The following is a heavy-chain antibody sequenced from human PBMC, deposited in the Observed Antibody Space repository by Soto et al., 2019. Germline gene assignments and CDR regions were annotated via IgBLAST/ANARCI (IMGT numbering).Heavy chain of an antibody. J-gene: IGHJ3*01. V-gene: IGHV3-53*01. CDR3: ATWHEREHAYDV. D-gene: IGHD1-1*01. CDR1: GFTISGKKY. CDR2: LYDLDGS. Sequence: DVQLVESGGGLIQPGESLRLSCAAFGFTISGKKYVAWVRQAPGKGLEWVSALYDLDGSFYAASVKGRFTTSSDSTKNTVYLQKNDLRPDDTAVFYCATWHEREHAYDVWGQGTTVPGSS.